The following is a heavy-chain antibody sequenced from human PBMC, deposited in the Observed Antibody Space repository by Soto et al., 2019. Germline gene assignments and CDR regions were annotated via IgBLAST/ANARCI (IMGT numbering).Heavy chain of an antibody. J-gene: IGHJ4*01. CDR2: IHNDGSTT. CDR3: ARDNWNSY. V-gene: IGHV3-74*01. Sequence: GGSLKLSCAASGFTFSSSWMHWVRQAPGKGLMWVSRIHNDGSTTRYADSVKGRFTISRDNAKNTLYLQMSSLRVEDTAVYYCARDNWNSYWGQGTLVTVSS. D-gene: IGHD1-7*01. CDR1: GFTFSSSW.